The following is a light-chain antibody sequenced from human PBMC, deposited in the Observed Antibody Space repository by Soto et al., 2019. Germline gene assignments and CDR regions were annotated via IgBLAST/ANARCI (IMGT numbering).Light chain of an antibody. Sequence: DIQMTQSPSSVSASVGDRVSVTCRASQGIISWLAWYQKKPGKAPKLLIYAASSLQSGVPSRFSGSGSGTDFTLTISSLQPEDCAIYFCQQANSFPITFGQGTRLEIK. CDR2: AAS. V-gene: IGKV1-12*01. J-gene: IGKJ5*01. CDR3: QQANSFPIT. CDR1: QGIISW.